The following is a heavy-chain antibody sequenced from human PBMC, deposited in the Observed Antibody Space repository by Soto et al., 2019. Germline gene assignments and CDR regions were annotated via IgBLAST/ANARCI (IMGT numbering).Heavy chain of an antibody. CDR1: GVSITSGAYY. J-gene: IGHJ3*01. CDR3: ARARLRAVYAFDF. V-gene: IGHV4-31*03. Sequence: QVQLQESGPGLVKPSQTLSLTCTLSGVSITSGAYYWTWVRQHPGKGLEWIGYIYYNGNTYLSPSLKSRLTISLDTSKTQFSLKLSSVTAADTAMYYCARARLRAVYAFDFWGQGTMVTVSS. CDR2: IYYNGNT. D-gene: IGHD4-17*01.